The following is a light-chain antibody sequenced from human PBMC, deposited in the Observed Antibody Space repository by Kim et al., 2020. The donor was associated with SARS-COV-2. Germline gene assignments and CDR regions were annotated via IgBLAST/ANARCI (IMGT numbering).Light chain of an antibody. V-gene: IGLV2-11*01. J-gene: IGLJ3*02. CDR1: GYNY. CDR2: DVT. Sequence: GYNYVSWYQQHPGKAPKLMIYDVTKRPSGVPDRFSGSKSGNTASLTISGLQAEDEADYRCCSYAGRYILFGGGTQLTVL. CDR3: CSYAGRYIL.